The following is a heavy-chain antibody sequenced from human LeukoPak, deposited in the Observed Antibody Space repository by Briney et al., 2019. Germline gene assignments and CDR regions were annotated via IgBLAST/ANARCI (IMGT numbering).Heavy chain of an antibody. CDR3: ATGAQSEDPYYYYYMDV. D-gene: IGHD1-14*01. CDR2: FCTEDGET. V-gene: IGHV1-24*01. J-gene: IGHJ6*03. Sequence: GASVTVPCTVSGYTFTELSMHWLRQAPGKGLEWIGGFCTEDGETIYAQTFKGRVTMTEDTSTDTAYMELSSLRSEDTAVYYCATGAQSEDPYYYYYMDVWGKGTTVTVSS. CDR1: GYTFTELS.